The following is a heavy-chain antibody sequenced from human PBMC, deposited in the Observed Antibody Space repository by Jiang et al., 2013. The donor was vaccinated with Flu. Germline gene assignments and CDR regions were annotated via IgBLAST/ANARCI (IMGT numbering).Heavy chain of an antibody. CDR1: GXTFSSYW. J-gene: IGHJ1*01. V-gene: IGHV3-7*03. CDR2: IKEDGSEK. CDR3: AREKRYDFWSGYYEYFQH. Sequence: AASGXTFSSYWMSWVRPGVQGRGLEWVANIKEDGSEKYYVDSVKGRFTISRDNAKNSLYLQMNSLRAEDTAVYYCAREKRYDFWSGYYEYFQHWGQGTLVTVSS. D-gene: IGHD3-3*01.